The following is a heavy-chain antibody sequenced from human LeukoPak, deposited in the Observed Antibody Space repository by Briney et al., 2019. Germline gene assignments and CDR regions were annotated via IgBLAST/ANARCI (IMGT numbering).Heavy chain of an antibody. CDR1: GGSISNYY. J-gene: IGHJ4*02. D-gene: IGHD2-2*01. V-gene: IGHV4-59*08. CDR3: ARRAGSYAFYYYDY. Sequence: SETLSLTCTVSGGSISNYYWTWIRQPPGKGLEWIGYIYYSGSTNYNPSLKSRVTISVDTSKNQFSLKLSSVTAADTAVYYCARRAGSYAFYYYDYWGQGTLVTVSS. CDR2: IYYSGST.